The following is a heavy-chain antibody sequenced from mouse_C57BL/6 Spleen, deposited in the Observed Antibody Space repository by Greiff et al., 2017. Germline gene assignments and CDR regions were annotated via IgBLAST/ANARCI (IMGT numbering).Heavy chain of an antibody. D-gene: IGHD2-2*01. CDR3: ARVWLRYAMDY. CDR2: ISDGGSYT. Sequence: EVQGVESGGGLVKPGGSLKLSCAASGFTFSSYAMSWVRQTPQKRLEWVATISDGGSYTYYPDNVKGRFTISRDNAKNNLYLQMSHLKSEDTAMYYCARVWLRYAMDYWGQGTSVTVSS. J-gene: IGHJ4*01. V-gene: IGHV5-4*01. CDR1: GFTFSSYA.